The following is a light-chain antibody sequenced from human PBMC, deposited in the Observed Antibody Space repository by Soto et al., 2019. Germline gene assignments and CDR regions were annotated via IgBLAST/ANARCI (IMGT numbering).Light chain of an antibody. CDR2: EVH. CDR1: SSDVGGYKY. CDR3: SSYGGTNNVL. Sequence: QSVLTQPPSASGSPGQSVTISCTGTSSDVGGYKYVSWYQQHPGKAPKLMIFEVHKRPSGVPDRFSGSKSGNTASLTVSGLQAEDEADYYCSSYGGTNNVLFGGGTQLTVL. V-gene: IGLV2-8*01. J-gene: IGLJ2*01.